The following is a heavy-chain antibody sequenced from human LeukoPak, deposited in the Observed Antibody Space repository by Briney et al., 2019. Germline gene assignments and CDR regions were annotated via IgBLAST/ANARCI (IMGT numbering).Heavy chain of an antibody. Sequence: GGSLRLSCAASGFTFSNAWMSWVRQAPGKGLEWVGRIKSKTDGGTTDYAAPVKGRFTISRDDSKNTLYLQMNSLKTEDTAVYYCAPGTVAGDSHLGYWGQGTLVTVSS. CDR2: IKSKTDGGTT. V-gene: IGHV3-15*01. D-gene: IGHD6-19*01. J-gene: IGHJ4*02. CDR1: GFTFSNAW. CDR3: APGTVAGDSHLGY.